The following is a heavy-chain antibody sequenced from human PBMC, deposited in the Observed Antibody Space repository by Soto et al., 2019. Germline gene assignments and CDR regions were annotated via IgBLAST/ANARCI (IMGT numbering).Heavy chain of an antibody. D-gene: IGHD6-13*01. CDR2: IKSKTDGGTT. CDR3: TTDEPYSSSWWSY. CDR1: GFTFSNAW. V-gene: IGHV3-15*01. J-gene: IGHJ4*02. Sequence: EVQLVESGGGLVKPGGSLRLSCAASGFTFSNAWMSWVRQAPGKGLEWVGRIKSKTDGGTTDYAAPVKGRFTISRDDSKNTLYLQMNSLKTEVTAVYYCTTDEPYSSSWWSYWGQGTLVTVSS.